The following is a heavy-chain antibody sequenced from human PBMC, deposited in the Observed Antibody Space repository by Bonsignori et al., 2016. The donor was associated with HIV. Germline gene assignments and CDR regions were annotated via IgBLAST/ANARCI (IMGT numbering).Heavy chain of an antibody. CDR2: VSAYNGNA. J-gene: IGHJ4*02. D-gene: IGHD1-1*01. CDR3: AGSGTDY. V-gene: IGHV1-18*01. Sequence: WVRQAPGQGLEWMGWVSAYNGNANYAQNFRGRVAMTIDTSTSTAYMELRSLTSDDTALYYCAGSGTDYWGQGTLVTVSS.